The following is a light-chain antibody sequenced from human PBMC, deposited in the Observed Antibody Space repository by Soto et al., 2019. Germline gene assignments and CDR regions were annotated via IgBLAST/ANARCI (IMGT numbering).Light chain of an antibody. CDR3: QTWGTGILV. CDR2: VNSDGSH. CDR1: SGHSSYA. V-gene: IGLV4-69*01. Sequence: QPVLTQSPSASASLGASVKLTCTLSSGHSSYAIGWHQQQPEKGPRYLMKVNSDGSHSKGDGIPDRFSGSSPGAERYLTISSLQSEDEADYYCQTWGTGILVFGGGTKLTVL. J-gene: IGLJ2*01.